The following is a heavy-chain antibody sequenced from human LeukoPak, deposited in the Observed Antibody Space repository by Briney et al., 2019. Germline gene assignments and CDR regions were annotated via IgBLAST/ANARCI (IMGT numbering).Heavy chain of an antibody. Sequence: GATLRLSCAASGFTFSIYGMSWVHQPPGKGLEWVSAISGSGGSTYYADSVKGRFTISRDNSKNTLYLQMNSLRAEDTAVYYCAKSGSSWDYYCMDVWGKGTTVTVSS. CDR1: GFTFSIYG. CDR2: ISGSGGST. J-gene: IGHJ6*03. D-gene: IGHD6-13*01. V-gene: IGHV3-23*01. CDR3: AKSGSSWDYYCMDV.